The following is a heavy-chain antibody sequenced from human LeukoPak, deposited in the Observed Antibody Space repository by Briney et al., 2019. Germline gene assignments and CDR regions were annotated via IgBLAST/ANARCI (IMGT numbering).Heavy chain of an antibody. D-gene: IGHD2-21*01. CDR2: MYYSGST. J-gene: IGHJ4*02. V-gene: IGHV4-30-4*01. Sequence: SETLSLTCTVSGGSISSGGYYWSWIRQPPGKGLEWIAYMYYSGSTYYNPSLKSRVTMSADTSKNQFSLKLNSVTAADTAVYYCARGRLYSKTFDYWGQGTLVTVSS. CDR3: ARGRLYSKTFDY. CDR1: GGSISSGGYY.